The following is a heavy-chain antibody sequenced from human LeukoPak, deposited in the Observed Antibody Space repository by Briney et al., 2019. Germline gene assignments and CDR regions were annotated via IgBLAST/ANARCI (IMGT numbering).Heavy chain of an antibody. CDR1: GFTFSSYA. CDR2: ISGSGGST. CDR3: AKGNVYGGNGMDV. Sequence: GGSLRLSCAASGFTFSSYAMNWVRQAPGKGLEWVSDISGSGGSTYHADSVKGRFTISRDNSKNTLYLQMNSPRAEDTAVYYCAKGNVYGGNGMDVWGQGTTVTVSS. D-gene: IGHD4/OR15-4a*01. V-gene: IGHV3-23*01. J-gene: IGHJ6*02.